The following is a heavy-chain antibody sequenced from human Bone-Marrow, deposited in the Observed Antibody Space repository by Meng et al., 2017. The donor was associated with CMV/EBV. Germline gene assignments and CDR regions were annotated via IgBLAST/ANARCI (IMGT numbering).Heavy chain of an antibody. D-gene: IGHD3-3*01. V-gene: IGHV1-2*02. CDR1: GYTFTGYY. J-gene: IGHJ6*01. CDR2: INPNSGGT. CDR3: ARLFHTTLGTNYYYGMDV. Sequence: ASVKVSCKASGYTFTGYYMHWVRQAPGQGLEWMGWINPNSGGTNYAQKFQGRVTMTRDTSISTAYMELSRLKSDDTAVFFCARLFHTTLGTNYYYGMDVWGQGTTVTVYS.